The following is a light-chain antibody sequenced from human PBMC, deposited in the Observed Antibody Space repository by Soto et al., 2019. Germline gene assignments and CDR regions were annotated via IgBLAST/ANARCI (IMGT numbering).Light chain of an antibody. V-gene: IGLV2-14*01. CDR3: SSYTTSSTVL. CDR1: SSDVGGYNY. J-gene: IGLJ2*01. Sequence: QSALTQPASVSGSPGQSITISCTGTSSDVGGYNYDSWYQQYPGKAPKLVISEVSHRPSGDSNRFSGSKSGNTASLTVSGLQAEDEADYYCSSYTTSSTVLFGGGTKLTVL. CDR2: EVS.